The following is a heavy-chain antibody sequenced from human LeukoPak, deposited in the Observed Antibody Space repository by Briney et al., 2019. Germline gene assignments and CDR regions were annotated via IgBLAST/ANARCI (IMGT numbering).Heavy chain of an antibody. CDR2: ISSNGGST. V-gene: IGHV3-64D*06. CDR3: VKSVPGASGYDKSY. Sequence: PGGSPRLSCSASGFTFSSYAMHWVRQAPGKGLEYVSAISSNGGSTYYADSVKGRFTISRDNSKNTLYLQMSSLRAEDTAVYYCVKSVPGASGYDKSYWGQGTLVTVSS. J-gene: IGHJ4*02. CDR1: GFTFSSYA. D-gene: IGHD5-12*01.